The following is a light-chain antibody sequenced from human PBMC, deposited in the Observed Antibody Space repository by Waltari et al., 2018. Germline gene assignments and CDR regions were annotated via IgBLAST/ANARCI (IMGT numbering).Light chain of an antibody. CDR1: QSLLHSDGNTY. CDR3: MQALQTPLT. CDR2: RVS. V-gene: IGKV2D-29*01. J-gene: IGKJ4*01. Sequence: DIVMTQNPLSLPVTPGEPASISCRSSQSLLHSDGNTYLYWYLQKPGQPPRLLIYRVSNRFSGVPDRFSGSGSGTDFTLKISRVEAEDVGVYHCMQALQTPLTFGGGTKVEIK.